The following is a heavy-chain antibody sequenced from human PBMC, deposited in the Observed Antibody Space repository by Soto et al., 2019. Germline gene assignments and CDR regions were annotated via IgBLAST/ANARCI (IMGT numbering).Heavy chain of an antibody. CDR3: ARYTCSGYCPTNYYYGMDV. V-gene: IGHV3-7*01. CDR1: GFTFSSYW. CDR2: IKQDGSEK. D-gene: IGHD5-12*01. Sequence: LRLSCAASGFTFSSYWMSWVRQAPGKGLEWVANIKQDGSEKYYVDSVKGRFTISRDNAKNSLYLQMNSLRAEDTAVYYCARYTCSGYCPTNYYYGMDVWGQGTTVTVSS. J-gene: IGHJ6*02.